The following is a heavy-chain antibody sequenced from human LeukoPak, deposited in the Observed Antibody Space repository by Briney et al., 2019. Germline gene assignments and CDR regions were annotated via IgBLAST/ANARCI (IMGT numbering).Heavy chain of an antibody. CDR2: INHSGST. D-gene: IGHD1-26*01. CDR1: GGSISNTNYY. V-gene: IGHV4-39*07. J-gene: IGHJ4*02. Sequence: PSETLSLTCTVSGGSISNTNYYWGWIRQPPGKGLEWIGEINHSGSTNYNPSLKSRVTISVDTSKNQFSLKLSSVTAADTAVYYCAEGVGATGFDYWGQGTLVTVSS. CDR3: AEGVGATGFDY.